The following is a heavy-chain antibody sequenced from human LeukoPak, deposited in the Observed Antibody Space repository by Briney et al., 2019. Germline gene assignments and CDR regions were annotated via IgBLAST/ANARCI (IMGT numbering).Heavy chain of an antibody. CDR2: ICYSGST. CDR3: ARFRYQQWLPNNGGVFDI. Sequence: SETLSLTCTVSGGSISSYYWSWIRQPPGKGLEWIGYICYSGSTNYNPSLKSRVTISVDTSKNQFSLKLSSVTAADTAVYYCARFRYQQWLPNNGGVFDIWGQGTMVTVSS. J-gene: IGHJ3*02. V-gene: IGHV4-59*01. D-gene: IGHD6-19*01. CDR1: GGSISSYY.